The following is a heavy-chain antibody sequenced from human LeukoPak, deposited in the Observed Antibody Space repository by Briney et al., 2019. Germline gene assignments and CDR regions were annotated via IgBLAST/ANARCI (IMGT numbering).Heavy chain of an antibody. D-gene: IGHD1-26*01. CDR1: GFTVSSNY. J-gene: IGHJ4*02. CDR3: ARDPQLGASDY. V-gene: IGHV3-66*01. Sequence: PGGPLRLPCAASGFTVSSNYMSWVRQAPGKGLEWGSVINSGGITYYADSVKGRFTISRNNSKNTLYRQMNSLRAEDTAVYYCARDPQLGASDYWGQGTLVTVSS. CDR2: INSGGIT.